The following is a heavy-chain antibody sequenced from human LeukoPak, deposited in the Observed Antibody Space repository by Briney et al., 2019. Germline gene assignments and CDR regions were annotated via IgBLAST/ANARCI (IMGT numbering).Heavy chain of an antibody. CDR1: GFTFSGSA. CDR3: TRHGTYYYDSRGPY. Sequence: GGSLRLSCAASGFTFSGSAMHWVRQASGKGLEWVGRIRSKANGYATAYAASVKGRFTISRDDSKNTAYLQMNSLKTEDTAVYYCTRHGTYYYDSRGPYWGQGTLVTVSS. D-gene: IGHD3-22*01. J-gene: IGHJ4*02. V-gene: IGHV3-73*01. CDR2: IRSKANGYAT.